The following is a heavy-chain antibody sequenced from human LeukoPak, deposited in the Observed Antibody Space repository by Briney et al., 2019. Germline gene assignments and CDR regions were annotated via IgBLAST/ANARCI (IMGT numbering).Heavy chain of an antibody. V-gene: IGHV4-59*01. D-gene: IGHD1-26*01. CDR1: CGSITSYY. CDR2: IYYSGNT. Sequence: KTSDTLSLACTVSCGSITSYYYTWIRQPPGKGLEWIGYIYYSGNTNYNPSLKSRVTMSLDMSKNQFALRLTSVTAAETAVYYCAREDSGTSIDYWGQGTLVTVSS. J-gene: IGHJ4*01. CDR3: AREDSGTSIDY.